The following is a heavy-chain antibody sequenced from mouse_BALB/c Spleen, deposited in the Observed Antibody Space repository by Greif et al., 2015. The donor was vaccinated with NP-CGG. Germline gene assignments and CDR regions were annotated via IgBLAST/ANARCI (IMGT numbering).Heavy chain of an antibody. J-gene: IGHJ4*01. D-gene: IGHD1-1*01. CDR3: ASYYGSSYAMDY. CDR2: INPGIGST. CDR1: GSTWVGSW. V-gene: IGHV1-7*01. Sequence: VQLQQSGAELAKPGASVKMSCTASGSTWVGSWLPWVKQRPGQGLEWIGYINPGIGSTEYNPPFKDTAPLTADKSSSTAYMQLSILTSEDSAVYYCASYYGSSYAMDYWGQGTSVTVSS.